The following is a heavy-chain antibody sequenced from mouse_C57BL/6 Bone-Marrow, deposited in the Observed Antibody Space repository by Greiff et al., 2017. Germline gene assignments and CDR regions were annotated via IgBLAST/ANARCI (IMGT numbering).Heavy chain of an antibody. J-gene: IGHJ4*01. D-gene: IGHD1-1*01. CDR1: GFTFTSYC. V-gene: IGHV1-69*01. CDR3: ARCGSSDALDY. Sequence: QVQLLQPGAELVMPGASVKLSCKASGFTFTSYCMHWVKQRPGQGLEWIGEIDPSDSYTNYNQKFKGKSTLTVDKSSNTAYMQLSSLTSEDSAVYDWARCGSSDALDYWGQGTSVTVSS. CDR2: IDPSDSYT.